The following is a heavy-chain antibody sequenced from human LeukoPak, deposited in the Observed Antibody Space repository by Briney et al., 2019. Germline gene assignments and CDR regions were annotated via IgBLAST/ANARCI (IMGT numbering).Heavy chain of an antibody. Sequence: ASETLSLTCVVSGGSIRSYYWSWIRQPPGKGLGCIGYIYDSGNTNYNPSLKSRVTISVDTSKNQFSLKLSSVTAADTAVYYCARGPADVAVAPQGDFDYWGQGTLVTVSS. D-gene: IGHD6-19*01. J-gene: IGHJ4*02. CDR2: IYDSGNT. V-gene: IGHV4-59*12. CDR3: ARGPADVAVAPQGDFDY. CDR1: GGSIRSYY.